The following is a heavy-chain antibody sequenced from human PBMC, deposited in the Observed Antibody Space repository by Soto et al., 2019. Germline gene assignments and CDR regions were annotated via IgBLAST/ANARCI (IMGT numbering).Heavy chain of an antibody. CDR2: IGTAGDT. J-gene: IGHJ3*02. D-gene: IGHD4-17*01. CDR1: GFTFSSYD. Sequence: GGSLRLSCAASGFTFSSYDMHWVRQATGNGLEWVSAIGTAGDTYYPGSVKGRFTISRENAKNSLYLQMNSLRAEDTAVYYCAREANTVTSLNDAFDIWGQGTMVTVSS. V-gene: IGHV3-13*01. CDR3: AREANTVTSLNDAFDI.